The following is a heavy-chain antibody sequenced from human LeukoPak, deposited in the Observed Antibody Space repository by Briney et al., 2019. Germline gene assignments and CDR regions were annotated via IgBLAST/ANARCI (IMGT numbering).Heavy chain of an antibody. Sequence: SETLSLTCAVSGGSISSGGYSWSWIRQPPGKGLEWIGYIYHSGSAYYNPSLKSRVTISVDRSKNQFSLKLSSVTAADTAVYYCARGRRLRFFDYWGQGTLVTVSS. D-gene: IGHD3-3*01. V-gene: IGHV4-30-2*01. J-gene: IGHJ4*02. CDR3: ARGRRLRFFDY. CDR1: GGSISSGGYS. CDR2: IYHSGSA.